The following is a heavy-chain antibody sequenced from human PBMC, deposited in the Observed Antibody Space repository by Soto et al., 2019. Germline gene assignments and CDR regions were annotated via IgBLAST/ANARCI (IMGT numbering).Heavy chain of an antibody. CDR2: IYSGGST. CDR3: ARTSITGTPHDAFDI. CDR1: GFTDSSNY. J-gene: IGHJ3*02. D-gene: IGHD1-20*01. Sequence: GGSLRLSCAASGFTDSSNYMSWVRQAPGKGLEWVSVIYSGGSTYYADSVKGRFTISRDNSKNTLYLQMNSLRAEDTAVYYCARTSITGTPHDAFDIWGQGTMVTVSS. V-gene: IGHV3-66*01.